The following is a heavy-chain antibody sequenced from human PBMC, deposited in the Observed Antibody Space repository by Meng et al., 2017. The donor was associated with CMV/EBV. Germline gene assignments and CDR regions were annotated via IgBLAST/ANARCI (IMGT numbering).Heavy chain of an antibody. D-gene: IGHD6-13*01. Sequence: ASVKVSCKASGYTFTGYYMHWVRQAPGQGLEWMGWINPNSGGTNYAQKFQGRVTMTRDTPISTAYMELSRLRSDDTAVYYCASHVYSSSWYTHYYYYYGMDVWGQGTTVTVSS. CDR2: INPNSGGT. CDR1: GYTFTGYY. V-gene: IGHV1-2*02. J-gene: IGHJ6*02. CDR3: ASHVYSSSWYTHYYYYYGMDV.